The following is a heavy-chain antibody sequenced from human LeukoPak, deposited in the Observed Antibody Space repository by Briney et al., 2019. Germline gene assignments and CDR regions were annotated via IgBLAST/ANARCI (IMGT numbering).Heavy chain of an antibody. J-gene: IGHJ4*02. CDR2: ISGSGGGA. Sequence: GGSLRLSCAASGFTINNYVMSWVRQSPGKGLEWVSAISGSGGGAYYADSVKGRFTISRDNSKNTLYLQMNSLRAEDTAVYYCAKLKAPAGLDYWGQGTLVTVSS. CDR1: GFTINNYV. CDR3: AKLKAPAGLDY. V-gene: IGHV3-23*01.